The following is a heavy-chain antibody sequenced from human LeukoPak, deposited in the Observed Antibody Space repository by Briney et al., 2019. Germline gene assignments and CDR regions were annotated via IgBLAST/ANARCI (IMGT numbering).Heavy chain of an antibody. V-gene: IGHV1-8*01. Sequence: ASVKVSCKASGYTFTSYDINWVRQTTGQGLEWMGWMNPNSGNTGYAQKFQGRVTMTRNTSISTAYMELSSLRSEDTAVYYCARVRVEYYYYYMDVWGKGTTVNVSS. CDR1: GYTFTSYD. J-gene: IGHJ6*03. CDR2: MNPNSGNT. D-gene: IGHD2-15*01. CDR3: ARVRVEYYYYYMDV.